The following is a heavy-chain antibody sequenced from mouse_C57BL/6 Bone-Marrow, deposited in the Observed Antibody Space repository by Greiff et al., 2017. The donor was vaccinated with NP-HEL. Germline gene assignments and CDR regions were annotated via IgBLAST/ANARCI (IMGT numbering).Heavy chain of an antibody. CDR1: GFTFSDYY. V-gene: IGHV5-12*01. Sequence: DVKLVESGGGLVQPGGSLKLSCAASGFTFSDYYMYWVRQTPEKRLEWVAYISNGGGSTYYPDTVKGRFTISRDNAKNTLYLQMSRLKSEDTAMYYCARQDYGSREGYWGQGTSVTVSS. CDR2: ISNGGGST. CDR3: ARQDYGSREGY. D-gene: IGHD1-1*01. J-gene: IGHJ4*01.